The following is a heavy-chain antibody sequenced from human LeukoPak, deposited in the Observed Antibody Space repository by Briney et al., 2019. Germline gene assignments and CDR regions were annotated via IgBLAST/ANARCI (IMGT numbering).Heavy chain of an antibody. CDR1: GFTFSSYA. CDR3: ARDYGDLRFDY. D-gene: IGHD4-17*01. V-gene: IGHV3-30-3*01. J-gene: IGHJ4*02. Sequence: GGSLRLSCAASGFTFSSYAMHWVRQAPGKGLEWVAVISYDGSNKYYADSVKGRFTISRDNSKNTLYLQMNSLRAEDTAVYYCARDYGDLRFDYWGQGTLVTVSS. CDR2: ISYDGSNK.